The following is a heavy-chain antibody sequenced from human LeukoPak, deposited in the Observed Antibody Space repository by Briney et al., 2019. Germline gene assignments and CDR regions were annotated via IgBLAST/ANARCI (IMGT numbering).Heavy chain of an antibody. J-gene: IGHJ4*02. V-gene: IGHV3-7*03. CDR2: IKQDGSEK. Sequence: GGSLRLSCAASGFTFSSYWMSWVRQAPGKGLEWVANIKQDGSEKYYVDSVKGRFTISRDNSKNTLYLQMNSLRAEDTAVYYCAKGPLLRFLEWLTPFDYWGQGTLVTVSS. CDR1: GFTFSSYW. D-gene: IGHD3-3*01. CDR3: AKGPLLRFLEWLTPFDY.